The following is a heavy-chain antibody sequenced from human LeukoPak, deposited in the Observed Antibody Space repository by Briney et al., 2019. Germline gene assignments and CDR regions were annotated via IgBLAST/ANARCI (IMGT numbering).Heavy chain of an antibody. Sequence: ASVKVSCKASGYTFTGYYMHWVRQAPGQRLEWMGWINAGNGNTKYSQKFQGRVTITRDTSASTAYMELSSLRSEDTAVYYCARSPMTTVTTGFRFDYWGQGTLVTVSS. V-gene: IGHV1-3*01. CDR2: INAGNGNT. CDR1: GYTFTGYY. J-gene: IGHJ4*02. D-gene: IGHD4-17*01. CDR3: ARSPMTTVTTGFRFDY.